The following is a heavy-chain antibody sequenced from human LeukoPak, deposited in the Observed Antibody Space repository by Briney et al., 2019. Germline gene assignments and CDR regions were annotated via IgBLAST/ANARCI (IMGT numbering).Heavy chain of an antibody. CDR2: ISSSDSRI. J-gene: IGHJ4*02. CDR3: ARCTTGRTFGSLREIKRSREIDY. D-gene: IGHD1-1*01. CDR1: GFPFSDYD. V-gene: IGHV3-11*04. Sequence: GGSLRLSCAASGFPFSDYDMSWIRQAPGKGLEWVSYISSSDSRIYYADSVKDRFTISRDNTKNSLYLQMNSLRVEDTAVYYCARCTTGRTFGSLREIKRSREIDYWGQGTLVTVSS.